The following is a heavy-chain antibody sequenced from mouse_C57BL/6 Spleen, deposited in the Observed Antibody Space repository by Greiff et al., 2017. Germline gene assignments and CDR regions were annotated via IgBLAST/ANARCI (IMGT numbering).Heavy chain of an antibody. Sequence: VKLQQPGAELVKPGASVKLSCKASGYTFTSYWMHWVKQRPGQGLEWIGMIHPNSGSTNYNEKFKSKATLTVDKSSSTSYMQLSSLTSEDSAVYYCARSHYLYAMDYWGQGTSVTVSS. CDR1: GYTFTSYW. CDR2: IHPNSGST. V-gene: IGHV1-64*01. D-gene: IGHD5-5*01. CDR3: ARSHYLYAMDY. J-gene: IGHJ4*01.